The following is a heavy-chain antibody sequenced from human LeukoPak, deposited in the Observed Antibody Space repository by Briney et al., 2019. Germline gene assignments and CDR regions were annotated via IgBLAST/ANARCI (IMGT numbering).Heavy chain of an antibody. V-gene: IGHV3-23*01. CDR3: AQGYSSGWYPN. CDR1: GFSVGNSG. Sequence: GRSLRLSCAVSGFSVGNSGMSWVRQAPARGLEWISAISVDGETTYYADSVKGRFIISRDNSKNTLFLQLSSLRAEDTAVYYCAQGYSSGWYPNWGQGSLVSVSS. J-gene: IGHJ4*02. D-gene: IGHD6-19*01. CDR2: ISVDGETT.